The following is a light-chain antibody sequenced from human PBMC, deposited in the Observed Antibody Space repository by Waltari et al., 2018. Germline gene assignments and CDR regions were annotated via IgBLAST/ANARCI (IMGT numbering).Light chain of an antibody. V-gene: IGKV3-15*01. CDR2: GAS. CDR1: QSVSSD. Sequence: EIVMTQSPATLSVSPGERATLSCRASQSVSSDLAWYQQKPGQAPRPLMYGASTRATGIPARFSGSGSGTEFTLTISSLQSEDFAVYYCQQYNKWPPLTFGGGTKVEIK. J-gene: IGKJ4*01. CDR3: QQYNKWPPLT.